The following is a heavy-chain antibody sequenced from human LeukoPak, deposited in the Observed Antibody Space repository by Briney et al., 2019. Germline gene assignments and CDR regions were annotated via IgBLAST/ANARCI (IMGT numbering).Heavy chain of an antibody. V-gene: IGHV1-18*01. CDR1: GYTFTNYG. CDR3: GRVDMAATKDY. J-gene: IGHJ4*02. Sequence: ASVKVSCKASGYTFTNYGITWVRQAPGQGLEWMGWISAYNGDTKYAQKLQGRVTMTTDTPTSTAYMELRSLTSDDTAIYYCGRVDMAATKDYWGQGTLVTVSS. CDR2: ISAYNGDT. D-gene: IGHD5-24*01.